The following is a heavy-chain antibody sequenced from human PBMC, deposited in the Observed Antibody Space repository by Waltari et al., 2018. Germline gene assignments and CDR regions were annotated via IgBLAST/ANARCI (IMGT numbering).Heavy chain of an antibody. CDR3: MCFGESFDH. Sequence: QVQLVESGGGVAQPGRSLRLSCAASGFTFSSYGMHGVRQAPGKGLEWVAVIWDDGSNKSYADSVKGRFTISRDNSKNTLYLQMNSLRAEDTAVYYCMCFGESFDHWGQGILVTVSS. J-gene: IGHJ4*02. V-gene: IGHV3-33*01. D-gene: IGHD3-10*01. CDR1: GFTFSSYG. CDR2: IWDDGSNK.